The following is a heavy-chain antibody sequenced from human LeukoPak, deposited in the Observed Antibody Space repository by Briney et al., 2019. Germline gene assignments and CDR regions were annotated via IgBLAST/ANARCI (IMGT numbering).Heavy chain of an antibody. V-gene: IGHV3-66*01. CDR1: GFTVSSNY. CDR3: ARDKSNPPYYYYGMDV. J-gene: IGHJ6*02. CDR2: IYSGGST. Sequence: GGSLRLSYAASGFTVSSNYMSWARQAPGKGLEGVSVIYSGGSTYYADSVKGRFTISRDNSKNTLYLQMNSLRAEDTAVYYCARDKSNPPYYYYGMDVWGQGTTVTVSS.